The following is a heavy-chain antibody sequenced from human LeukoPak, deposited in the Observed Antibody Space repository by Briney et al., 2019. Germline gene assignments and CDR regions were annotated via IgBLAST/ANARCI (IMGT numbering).Heavy chain of an antibody. Sequence: ASVKVSCKASGYTFIGDYMHWVRQAPGQGLEWMGWINPNSGGTNYAQKFQGRVTMTRDTSINTAYMELSRLRSDDTAVYYCARGGRSSYYYYMDVWGKGTTVTVSS. CDR1: GYTFIGDY. CDR2: INPNSGGT. V-gene: IGHV1-2*02. CDR3: ARGGRSSYYYYMDV. J-gene: IGHJ6*03. D-gene: IGHD2-2*01.